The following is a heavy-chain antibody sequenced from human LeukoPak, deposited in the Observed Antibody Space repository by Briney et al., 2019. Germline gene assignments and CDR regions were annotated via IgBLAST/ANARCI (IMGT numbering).Heavy chain of an antibody. CDR3: ASDIGAYGSGSYADY. D-gene: IGHD3-10*01. CDR1: GGSISSSSYY. CDR2: INHSGST. Sequence: SETLSLTCTVSGGSISSSSYYWGWIRQPPGKGLEWIGEINHSGSTNYNPSLKSRVTISVDTSKNQFSLKLSSVTAADTAVYYCASDIGAYGSGSYADYWGQGTLVTVSS. J-gene: IGHJ4*02. V-gene: IGHV4-39*07.